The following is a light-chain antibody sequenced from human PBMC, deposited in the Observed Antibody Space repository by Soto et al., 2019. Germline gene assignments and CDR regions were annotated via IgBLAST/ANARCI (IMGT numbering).Light chain of an antibody. J-gene: IGLJ2*01. CDR1: SSDVGSYNL. V-gene: IGLV2-23*01. CDR3: CSYAGNSTYVI. Sequence: QSVLTQPASVSGSPGQSITISCTGTSSDVGSYNLVSWYQQHPGKAPKFMIYEGSKRPSGVSNRFSGSKSGNTASLTISGLQAEDEADYYCCSYAGNSTYVIFGGGTKVTVL. CDR2: EGS.